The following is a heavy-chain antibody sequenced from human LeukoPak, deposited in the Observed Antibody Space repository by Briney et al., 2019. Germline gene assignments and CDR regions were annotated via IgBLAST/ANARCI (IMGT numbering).Heavy chain of an antibody. J-gene: IGHJ5*02. V-gene: IGHV1-69*13. Sequence: SVKVSCKASGGTFNNYAINWVRQAPGQGLEWMGGIIPIFGSSNYAQKFQGRVTITADESTTTAYMELSSLRSEDTAVYYCASLRGSWSLNWFDPWGQGALVTVSS. CDR1: GGTFNNYA. D-gene: IGHD6-13*01. CDR3: ASLRGSWSLNWFDP. CDR2: IIPIFGSS.